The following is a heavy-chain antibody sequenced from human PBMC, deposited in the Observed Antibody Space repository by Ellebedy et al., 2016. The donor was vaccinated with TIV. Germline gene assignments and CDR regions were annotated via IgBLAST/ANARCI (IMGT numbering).Heavy chain of an antibody. J-gene: IGHJ4*02. Sequence: ASVKVSCKASGYTFTSYGISWVRQAPGQGLEWMGWISAYNGNTNYAQKLQGRVTMITDTSTSTAYMELRSLRSDDTAVYYCATHSSGWLDFDYWGQGTLVTVSS. D-gene: IGHD6-19*01. CDR2: ISAYNGNT. CDR3: ATHSSGWLDFDY. V-gene: IGHV1-18*04. CDR1: GYTFTSYG.